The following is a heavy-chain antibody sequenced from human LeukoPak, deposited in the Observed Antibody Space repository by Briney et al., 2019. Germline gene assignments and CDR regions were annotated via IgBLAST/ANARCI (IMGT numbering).Heavy chain of an antibody. Sequence: GGSLRLFCAASGFTFSTYSMNWVRQARGKGLEEGSSISGSSDYIFYADSVKGPFTMSRDNAKNSLYLQMNSLRAEDTAVYYCARVFFGYYGVDVWGQGTTVTVSS. J-gene: IGHJ6*02. CDR3: ARVFFGYYGVDV. CDR2: ISGSSDYI. V-gene: IGHV3-21*01. CDR1: GFTFSTYS. D-gene: IGHD3-3*01.